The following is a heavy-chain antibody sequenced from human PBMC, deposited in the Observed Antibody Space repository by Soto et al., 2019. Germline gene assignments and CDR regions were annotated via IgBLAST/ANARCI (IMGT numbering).Heavy chain of an antibody. V-gene: IGHV1-2*04. D-gene: IGHD3-3*01. CDR1: GYTFTGYY. J-gene: IGHJ4*02. CDR2: INPNSGGT. CDR3: ARGVSDFWSGSMDY. Sequence: ASVKVSCKASGYTFTGYYMHWVRQAPGQGLEWMGWINPNSGGTNYAQKFQGWVTMTRDTSISTAYMELSRLRSDDTAVYYCARGVSDFWSGSMDYWGQGTLVTVS.